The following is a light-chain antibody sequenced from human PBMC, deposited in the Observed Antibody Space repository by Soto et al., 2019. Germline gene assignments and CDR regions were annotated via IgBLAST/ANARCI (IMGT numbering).Light chain of an antibody. CDR2: TLS. CDR1: HSLFDSDDGTTY. V-gene: IGKV2-40*01. Sequence: VMSQNTLSLPVPPGAPASISCRYSHSLFDSDDGTTYLDWYLQKPGQSPQLLIYTLSYRASGVPDRFSGSGSGTDFTLKISRVEAEDVGVYYCMHPTEFPVTFGRGTKVDIK. J-gene: IGKJ4*02. CDR3: MHPTEFPVT.